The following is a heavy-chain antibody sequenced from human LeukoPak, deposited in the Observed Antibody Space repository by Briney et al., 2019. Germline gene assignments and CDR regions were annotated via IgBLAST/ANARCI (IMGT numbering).Heavy chain of an antibody. CDR3: ARGVDTTRGLWLYGMDV. CDR2: INPGGGST. CDR1: GYTFTSYY. D-gene: IGHD5-18*01. Sequence: GASVKVSCKASGYTFTSYYIYWVRQAPGQGLEWMGIINPGGGSTSYAQKFQGRVTMTRDTSTSTVFMELSSLRSEDTAVYYCARGVDTTRGLWLYGMDVWGQGTTVTVSS. J-gene: IGHJ6*02. V-gene: IGHV1-46*01.